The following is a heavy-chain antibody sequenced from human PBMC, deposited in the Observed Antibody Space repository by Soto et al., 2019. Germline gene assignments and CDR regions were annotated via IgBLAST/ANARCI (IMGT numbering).Heavy chain of an antibody. Sequence: ASVKVSCKASGYNFTRFGISWVRQAAGQELEGIGAMGAHSVRTRYAPKVQGRLMMSTDAAMSTAAIDLRSLRSDDTALYYGGREGQRLAQEDYYQFNGMDVCGQGTTVTVSS. D-gene: IGHD3-9*01. CDR3: GREGQRLAQEDYYQFNGMDV. CDR1: GYNFTRFG. J-gene: IGHJ6*02. CDR2: MGAHSVRT. V-gene: IGHV1-18*01.